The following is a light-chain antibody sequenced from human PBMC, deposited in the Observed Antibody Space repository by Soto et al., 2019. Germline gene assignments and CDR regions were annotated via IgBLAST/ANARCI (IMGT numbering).Light chain of an antibody. CDR3: QQYNNWHPWT. Sequence: EIVMTQSPSTLSVSPGERATLSCRASQSIGSNLACYQQKPGQAPRLLIYAASFRATDFPARFSGSGSGTECTLTISGLQSDDFAVYFCQQYNNWHPWTFGHGTKVEIK. CDR1: QSIGSN. CDR2: AAS. J-gene: IGKJ1*01. V-gene: IGKV3-15*01.